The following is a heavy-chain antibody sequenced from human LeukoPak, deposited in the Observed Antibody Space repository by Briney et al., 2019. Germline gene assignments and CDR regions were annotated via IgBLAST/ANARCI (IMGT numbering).Heavy chain of an antibody. V-gene: IGHV4-59*01. D-gene: IGHD3-3*01. CDR2: IYYSGST. Sequence: SETLSLTCTVSGGSISSYYWSWIRQPPGKGLEWIGYIYYSGSTNYNPSLKSRVTISVDTPKNQFSLKLSSVTAADTAVYYCARIITIFGVPKRGWFDPWGQGTLVTVSS. J-gene: IGHJ5*02. CDR3: ARIITIFGVPKRGWFDP. CDR1: GGSISSYY.